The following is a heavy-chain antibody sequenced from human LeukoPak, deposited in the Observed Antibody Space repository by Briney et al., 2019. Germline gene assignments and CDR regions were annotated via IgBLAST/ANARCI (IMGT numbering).Heavy chain of an antibody. CDR2: ISYDGSNK. J-gene: IGHJ5*02. CDR3: ARGTDWP. CDR1: GFTFSSYA. Sequence: GWSLRLSCAASGFTFSSYAMHWVRQAPGKGLEWVAVISYDGSNKYYADSVKGRFTISRDNSKNTLYLQMNSLRAEDTAVYYCARGTDWPWGQGTLVTVSS. V-gene: IGHV3-30*04. D-gene: IGHD2-21*01.